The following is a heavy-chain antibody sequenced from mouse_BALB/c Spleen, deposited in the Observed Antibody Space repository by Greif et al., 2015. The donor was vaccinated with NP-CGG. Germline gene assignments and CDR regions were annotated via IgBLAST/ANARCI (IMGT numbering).Heavy chain of an antibody. CDR3: ARSRPYGNYLLYAMDY. J-gene: IGHJ4*01. CDR1: GFNIKDTY. Sequence: EVMLVESGAELVKPGASVKLSCTASGFNIKDTYMHWVKQRPEQGLEWIGRIDPANGNTKYDPKLQGKATITADTSSNTAYLQLSSLTSEDTAVYYCARSRPYGNYLLYAMDYWGQGTSVAVSS. CDR2: IDPANGNT. V-gene: IGHV14-3*02. D-gene: IGHD2-1*01.